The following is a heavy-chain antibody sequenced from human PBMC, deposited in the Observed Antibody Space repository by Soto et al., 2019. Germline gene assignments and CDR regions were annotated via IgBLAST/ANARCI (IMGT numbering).Heavy chain of an antibody. CDR2: ISAYNGNT. Sequence: GASVKVSCKASGYTFTSYGISWVRQAPGQGLEWRGWISAYNGNTNYAQKLQGRVTMTTDTSTSTAYMGLRSLRSDDTAVYYCARAYSSGWYDLFGGNWFDPWGQGTLVTVSS. J-gene: IGHJ5*02. D-gene: IGHD6-19*01. CDR3: ARAYSSGWYDLFGGNWFDP. CDR1: GYTFTSYG. V-gene: IGHV1-18*04.